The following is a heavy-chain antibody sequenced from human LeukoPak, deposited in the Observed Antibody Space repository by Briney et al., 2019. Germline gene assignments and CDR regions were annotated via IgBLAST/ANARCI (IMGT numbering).Heavy chain of an antibody. Sequence: GGSLRLSCAASGFTFSSYWMSWVRQAPGKGLEWVSYISSSGSTIYYADSVKGRFTISRDNAKNSLYLQMNSLRAEDTAVYYCARDPPIMIFSDIWGQGTMVTVSS. V-gene: IGHV3-48*04. J-gene: IGHJ3*02. CDR1: GFTFSSYW. D-gene: IGHD3-9*01. CDR2: ISSSGSTI. CDR3: ARDPPIMIFSDI.